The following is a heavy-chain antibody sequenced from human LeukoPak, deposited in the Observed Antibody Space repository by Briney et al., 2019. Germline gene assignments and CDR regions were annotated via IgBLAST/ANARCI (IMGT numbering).Heavy chain of an antibody. J-gene: IGHJ3*02. V-gene: IGHV4-39*01. CDR3: ARYRATTAFDI. Sequence: SETLSLTCTVSGGSISSSSYYWAWIRQPPGKGLEWIGSVYYSGSTYHYNPSLKSRVTIFEDTSKNQFSLRLSSVTAADTAVYYCARYRATTAFDIWGQGTMVTVSS. CDR2: VYYSGST. CDR1: GGSISSSSYY. D-gene: IGHD1-26*01.